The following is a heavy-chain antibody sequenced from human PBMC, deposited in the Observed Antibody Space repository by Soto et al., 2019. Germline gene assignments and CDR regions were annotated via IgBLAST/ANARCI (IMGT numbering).Heavy chain of an antibody. Sequence: QLQLQESGPGLVKPSETLSLTCTVSGGSISSSNYYWGCIRQPPGKGLEWIGSIYYSGSTYHNPSLKRRVPMSVDTSTTKFTLKLSYVTAAATAVYYCARFTSYFDSSGYPDYWGQGTRVTVSS. CDR3: ARFTSYFDSSGYPDY. CDR1: GGSISSSNYY. V-gene: IGHV4-39*01. J-gene: IGHJ4*02. CDR2: IYYSGST. D-gene: IGHD3-22*01.